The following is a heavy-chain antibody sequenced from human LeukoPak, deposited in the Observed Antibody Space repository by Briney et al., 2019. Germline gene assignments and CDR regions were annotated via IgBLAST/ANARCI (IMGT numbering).Heavy chain of an antibody. D-gene: IGHD3-22*01. J-gene: IGHJ4*02. CDR2: ISSRSSYI. CDR3: ANSDYYDSSGYYPPYY. V-gene: IGHV3-21*04. CDR1: GFTFSTYT. Sequence: PGGSLRLSCAASGFTFSTYTMNWVRQAPGKGLEWVSSISSRSSYIYYADSVKGRFTISRDNSKNTLYLQMNSLRAEDTAVYYCANSDYYDSSGYYPPYYWGQGTLVTVSS.